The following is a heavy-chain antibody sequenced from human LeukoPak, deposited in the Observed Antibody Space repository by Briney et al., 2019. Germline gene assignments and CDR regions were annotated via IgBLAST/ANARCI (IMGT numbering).Heavy chain of an antibody. CDR1: GGSFSGYY. D-gene: IGHD6-19*01. CDR3: ARRRIGYSSGWYDAGNWLDP. J-gene: IGHJ5*02. V-gene: IGHV4-34*01. Sequence: SETLSLTCAVYGGSFSGYYWSWIRQPPGKGLEWIGEINHSGSTNYNPSLKSRVTISVDTSKNQFSLKLSSVTAADTAVYYCARRRIGYSSGWYDAGNWLDPWGQGTLVTVSS. CDR2: INHSGST.